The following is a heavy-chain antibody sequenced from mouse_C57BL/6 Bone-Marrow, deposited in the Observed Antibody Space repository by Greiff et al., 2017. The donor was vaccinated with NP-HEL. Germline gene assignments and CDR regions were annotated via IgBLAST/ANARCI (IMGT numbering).Heavy chain of an antibody. CDR3: ANYYGSSWFAY. V-gene: IGHV1-74*01. J-gene: IGHJ3*01. D-gene: IGHD1-1*01. Sequence: QVHVKQPGAELVKPGASVKVSCKASGYTFTSYWMHWVKQRPGQGLEWIGRIHPSDSDTNYNQKFKGKATLTVDKSSSTAYMQLSSLTSEDSAVYYCANYYGSSWFAYWGQGTLVTVSA. CDR1: GYTFTSYW. CDR2: IHPSDSDT.